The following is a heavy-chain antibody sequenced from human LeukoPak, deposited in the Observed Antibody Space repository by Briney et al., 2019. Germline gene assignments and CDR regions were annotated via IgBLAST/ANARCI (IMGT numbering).Heavy chain of an antibody. Sequence: SETLSLTCTVSGGSISSSSYYWGWIRQPPGKGLEWIGSIYYSGSTYYNPSLKSRVTISVDTSKNQFSLKLSSVTAADTAVYYCARGQGGNIDYWGQGTLVTVSS. CDR3: ARGQGGNIDY. CDR2: IYYSGST. V-gene: IGHV4-39*07. J-gene: IGHJ4*02. CDR1: GGSISSSSYY. D-gene: IGHD4-23*01.